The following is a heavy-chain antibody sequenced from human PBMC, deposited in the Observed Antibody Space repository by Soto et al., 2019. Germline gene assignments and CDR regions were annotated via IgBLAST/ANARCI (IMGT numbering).Heavy chain of an antibody. CDR3: ARGADSTPISGYYHQDYFDY. Sequence: ASVKVSCKASGYTFTSYAMHWVRQAPGQRLEWMGWINAGNGNTKYSQKFQGRVTITRDTSASTAYMELSSLRSEDTAVYYCARGADSTPISGYYHQDYFDYWGQGTLVTV. J-gene: IGHJ4*02. V-gene: IGHV1-3*01. D-gene: IGHD3-22*01. CDR1: GYTFTSYA. CDR2: INAGNGNT.